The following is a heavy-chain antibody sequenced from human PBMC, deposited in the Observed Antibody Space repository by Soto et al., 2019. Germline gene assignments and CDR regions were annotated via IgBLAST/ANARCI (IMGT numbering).Heavy chain of an antibody. CDR1: GFTFSSYA. V-gene: IGHV3-23*01. CDR2: ISGSGGST. CDR3: AKGSSSWYDFDY. J-gene: IGHJ4*02. Sequence: GGSLRLSCAASGFTFSSYAMSWVRQAPGKGLEWVSAISGSGGSTYYADSVKGRFTISRDNSKNALYLQMNSLRAEDTAVYYCAKGSSSWYDFDYWGQGTLVTVSS. D-gene: IGHD6-13*01.